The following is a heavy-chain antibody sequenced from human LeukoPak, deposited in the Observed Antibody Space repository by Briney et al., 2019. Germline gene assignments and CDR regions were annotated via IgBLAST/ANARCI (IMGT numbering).Heavy chain of an antibody. D-gene: IGHD3-22*01. CDR3: ARHVGYYDTTGNFRDY. CDR1: GGSVSSSSYY. J-gene: IGHJ4*02. CDR2: MYYTGST. Sequence: SETLSLTCTVSGGSVSSSSYYWGWIRQPPGKGLEWIGSMYYTGSTYYNPSLKSRVTISVDTSKNQFSLKLSSVTAADTAVYYCARHVGYYDTTGNFRDYWGKGTLVTVSS. V-gene: IGHV4-39*01.